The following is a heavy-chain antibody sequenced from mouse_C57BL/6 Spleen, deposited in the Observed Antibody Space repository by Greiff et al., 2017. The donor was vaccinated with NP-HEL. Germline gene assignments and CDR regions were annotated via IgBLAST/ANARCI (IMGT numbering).Heavy chain of an antibody. J-gene: IGHJ1*03. D-gene: IGHD1-1*01. CDR1: GYAFSSSW. CDR2: IYPGDGDT. V-gene: IGHV1-82*01. CDR3: ARLRDVYAWYFDV. Sequence: VQLVESGPELVKPGASVKISCKASGYAFSSSWMNWVKQRPGKGLEWLGRIYPGDGDTNYNGKFKGKATLTADKSSRTAYMQLSSLTSEDSAVYFCARLRDVYAWYFDVWGTGTTVTVSS.